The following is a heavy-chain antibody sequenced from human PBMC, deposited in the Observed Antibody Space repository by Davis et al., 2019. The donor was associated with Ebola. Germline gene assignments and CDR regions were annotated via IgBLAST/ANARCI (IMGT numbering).Heavy chain of an antibody. J-gene: IGHJ4*02. CDR2: IKQDGSEK. D-gene: IGHD2-21*02. Sequence: GESLKISCAASGFTFSSYNMNWVRQAPGKGLEWVANIKQDGSEKYYVDSVKGRFTISRDNAKNSLYLYMNSLRAEDTALYYCATRVLTADSYWGQGTLVTVSS. CDR1: GFTFSSYN. V-gene: IGHV3-7*01. CDR3: ATRVLTADSY.